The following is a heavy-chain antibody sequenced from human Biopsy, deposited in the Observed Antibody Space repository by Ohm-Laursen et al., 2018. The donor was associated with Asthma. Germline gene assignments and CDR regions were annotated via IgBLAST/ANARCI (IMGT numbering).Heavy chain of an antibody. CDR2: ISFDGSNK. V-gene: IGHV3-30*18. CDR3: AKDVFPGWELRRGPDY. D-gene: IGHD1-26*01. Sequence: SLRLSCAAPGFTFSNYGMHWVRQAPGKGLDWVAVISFDGSNKNYTDSVKGRFTISRDNSMNTRNLQMNSLRAEDTAVYYCAKDVFPGWELRRGPDYWGQGTLVTVSS. CDR1: GFTFSNYG. J-gene: IGHJ4*02.